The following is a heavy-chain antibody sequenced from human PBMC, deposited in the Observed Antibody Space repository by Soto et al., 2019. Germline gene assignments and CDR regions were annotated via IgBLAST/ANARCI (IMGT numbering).Heavy chain of an antibody. CDR2: INYSGST. CDR1: GGSFSGYY. Sequence: SETLSLTCAVYGGSFSGYYWSWIRQPPGKGLEWIGEINYSGSTNYNPSPKSRVTMSLDTSKNQFSLKLSSVSAADTAIYYCARGASNWKYFDYWGQGALVTVSS. CDR3: ARGASNWKYFDY. V-gene: IGHV4-34*01. D-gene: IGHD1-20*01. J-gene: IGHJ4*02.